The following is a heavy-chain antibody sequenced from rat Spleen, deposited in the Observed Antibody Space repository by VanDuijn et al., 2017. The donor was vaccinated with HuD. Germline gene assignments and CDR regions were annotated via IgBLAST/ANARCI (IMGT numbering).Heavy chain of an antibody. Sequence: EVQLVETGGGLVQPGKSLKLSCVASGFTFNNYWMTWIRQAPGKGLEWVASITNTGGSTYYPDSVKGRFTISRDNAKSTLYLQMNSLRSEDTATYYCTRDSIIRGMGYFDYWGQGVMVTVSS. J-gene: IGHJ2*01. CDR1: GFTFNNYW. V-gene: IGHV5-31*01. CDR2: ITNTGGST. CDR3: TRDSIIRGMGYFDY. D-gene: IGHD4-3*01.